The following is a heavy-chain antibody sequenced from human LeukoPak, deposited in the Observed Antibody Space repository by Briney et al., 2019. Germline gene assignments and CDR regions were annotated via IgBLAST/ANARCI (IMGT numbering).Heavy chain of an antibody. J-gene: IGHJ6*03. CDR1: GGSFSGYY. D-gene: IGHD2-15*01. CDR2: INHSGST. V-gene: IGHV4-34*01. Sequence: SSETLSLTCAVYGGSFSGYYWSWIRQPPGKGLEWIGEINHSGSTNYNPSLKSRVTISVDTSKNQFSLKLSSVTAADTAVYYCARYLRVAAAIRDYYYYMDVWGKGTTVTISS. CDR3: ARYLRVAAAIRDYYYYMDV.